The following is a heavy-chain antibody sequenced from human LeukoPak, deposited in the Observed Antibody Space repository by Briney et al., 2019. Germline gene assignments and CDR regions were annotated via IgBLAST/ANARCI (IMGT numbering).Heavy chain of an antibody. J-gene: IGHJ4*02. CDR3: ARSQPAVGYCSGGSCYTTFDY. CDR1: GGSISSYY. V-gene: IGHV4-59*01. D-gene: IGHD2-15*01. Sequence: PSETLSLTCTVSGGSISSYYWSWIRQPPGKGLEWIGYIYYSGSTNYNPSLKSRVTISVDTSKNQFSLKLSSVTAADTAVYHCARSQPAVGYCSGGSCYTTFDYWGQGTLVTVSS. CDR2: IYYSGST.